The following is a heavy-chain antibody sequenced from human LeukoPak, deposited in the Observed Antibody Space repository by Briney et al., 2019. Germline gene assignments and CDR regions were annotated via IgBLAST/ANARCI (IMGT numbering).Heavy chain of an antibody. CDR1: GYTFTSYG. V-gene: IGHV1-18*04. D-gene: IGHD3-9*01. CDR2: ISAYNGNT. Sequence: GASVKVSCKASGYTFTSYGISWVRQAPGQGLEWMGWISAYNGNTNYAQKLQGRVTMTTDTSTSTAYMELRSLRSDDTAVYYRARARYDILTGYYDYWGQGTLVTVSS. J-gene: IGHJ4*02. CDR3: ARARYDILTGYYDY.